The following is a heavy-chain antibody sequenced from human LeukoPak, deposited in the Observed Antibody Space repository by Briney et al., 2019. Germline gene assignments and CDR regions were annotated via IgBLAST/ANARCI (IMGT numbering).Heavy chain of an antibody. CDR2: IIPIFGTA. D-gene: IGHD3-3*01. J-gene: IGHJ4*02. V-gene: IGHV1-69*05. CDR3: ARDVYPIRFLAQRYYFDY. CDR1: GYTFTSYD. Sequence: SVKVSCKASGYTFTSYDINWVRQATGQGLEWMGGIIPIFGTANYAQKFQGRVTITTDESTSTAYKELSSLRSDDTAVYYCARDVYPIRFLAQRYYFDYWGQGTLLTVSS.